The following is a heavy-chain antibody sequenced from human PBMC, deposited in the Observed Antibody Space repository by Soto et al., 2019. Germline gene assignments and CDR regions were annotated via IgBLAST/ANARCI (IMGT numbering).Heavy chain of an antibody. CDR1: GFTVSSNY. D-gene: IGHD3-9*01. J-gene: IGHJ3*02. Sequence: GGSLRLSCAASGFTVSSNYMSWVRQAPGKGLEWVSVIYSGGSTYYADSVKGRFTISRHNSKNTLYLQMNSLRAEDTAVYYCAVGGYDILTGPSGAFDIWGQGTMVTVSS. CDR2: IYSGGST. V-gene: IGHV3-53*04. CDR3: AVGGYDILTGPSGAFDI.